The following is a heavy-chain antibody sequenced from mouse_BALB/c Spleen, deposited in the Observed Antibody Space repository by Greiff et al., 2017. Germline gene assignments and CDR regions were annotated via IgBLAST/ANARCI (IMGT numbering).Heavy chain of an antibody. Sequence: QVQLKESGPGLVAPSQSLSITCTVSGFSLSSYSVHWVRQPPGKGLEWLGMIWGGGSTDYNSALKSRLSISKDNSKSQVFLKMNSLQTDDTAMYYCARNWELGGNYLFAYWGQGTLVTVSA. V-gene: IGHV2-6-4*01. CDR3: ARNWELGGNYLFAY. D-gene: IGHD2-1*01. CDR1: GFSLSSYS. J-gene: IGHJ3*01. CDR2: IWGGGST.